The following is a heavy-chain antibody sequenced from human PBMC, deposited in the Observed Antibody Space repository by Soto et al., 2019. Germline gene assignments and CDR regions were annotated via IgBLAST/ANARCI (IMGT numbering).Heavy chain of an antibody. CDR2: IYYSGST. D-gene: IGHD2-2*02. J-gene: IGHJ6*03. CDR3: ARGGLGYCSSTSCYTPDYYYMDV. V-gene: IGHV4-59*01. CDR1: GGSISSYY. Sequence: QVQLQESGPGLVKPSETLSLTCTVSGGSISSYYWSWIRQPPGKGLEWIGYIYYSGSTNYNPSLKRRVTISVDTSKNQFSLKLGSVTAADTAVYYCARGGLGYCSSTSCYTPDYYYMDVWGKGTTVTVSS.